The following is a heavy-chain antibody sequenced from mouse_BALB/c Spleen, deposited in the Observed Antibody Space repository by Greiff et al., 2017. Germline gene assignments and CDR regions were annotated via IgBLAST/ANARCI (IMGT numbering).Heavy chain of an antibody. V-gene: IGHV3-8*02. J-gene: IGHJ3*01. Sequence: EVQLQQSGPSLVKPSQTLSLTCSVTGDSITSGYWNWIRKFPGNKLEYMGYISYSGSTYYNPSLKSRISITRDTSKNQYYLQLNSVTTEDTATYYCARSHYYGSSYGFAYWGQGTLVTVSA. CDR1: GDSITSGY. CDR2: ISYSGST. CDR3: ARSHYYGSSYGFAY. D-gene: IGHD1-1*01.